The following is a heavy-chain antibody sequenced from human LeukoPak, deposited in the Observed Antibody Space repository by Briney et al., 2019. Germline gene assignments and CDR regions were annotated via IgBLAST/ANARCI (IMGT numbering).Heavy chain of an antibody. J-gene: IGHJ4*02. D-gene: IGHD2-8*02. CDR1: GGSISSYY. CDR2: IFDIGSI. Sequence: PSETLSLTCTVSGGSISSYYWSWIRQPPGKGLEWIAYIFDIGSINYNPSLKSRVTISLDTSKNQFSLKLSSVTAADTAVYYCAGHHPRNTVDFWGQGTLVTVSS. V-gene: IGHV4-59*08. CDR3: AGHHPRNTVDF.